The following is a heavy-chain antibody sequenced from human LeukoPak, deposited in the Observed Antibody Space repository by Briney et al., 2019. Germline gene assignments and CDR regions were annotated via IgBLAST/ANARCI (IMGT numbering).Heavy chain of an antibody. CDR2: MNPNSGNT. D-gene: IGHD1-1*01. Sequence: ASVKVSCKASGYTFTSYDINWVRQATGQGLEWMGWMNPNSGNTGYAQKFQGRVTMTRNTSISTAYMELSSLRSEDTAVYYCARDFPSGTKARLDYWGQGTLVTVSS. CDR3: ARDFPSGTKARLDY. CDR1: GYTFTSYD. J-gene: IGHJ4*02. V-gene: IGHV1-8*01.